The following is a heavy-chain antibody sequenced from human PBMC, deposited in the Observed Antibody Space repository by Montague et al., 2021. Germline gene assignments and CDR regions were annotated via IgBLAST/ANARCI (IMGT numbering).Heavy chain of an antibody. CDR3: ARDRAAAGS. CDR2: INEDGSEK. J-gene: IGHJ5*01. D-gene: IGHD6-13*01. Sequence: SLGLSCAASGITFDYYWMSWVRQAPGKGLEWVANINEDGSEKNYVDSVRGRFSISRDNTKNSLYLQMNSLRVEDTAVYYCARDRAAAGSWGHGTLVIVSS. CDR1: GITFDYYW. V-gene: IGHV3-7*01.